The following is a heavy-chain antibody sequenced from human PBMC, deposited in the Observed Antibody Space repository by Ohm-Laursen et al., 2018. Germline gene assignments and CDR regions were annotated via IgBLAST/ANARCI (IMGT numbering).Heavy chain of an antibody. CDR3: ARDGSHLDTMMGLDI. CDR2: IKTRSHGATT. V-gene: IGHV3-15*01. J-gene: IGHJ3*02. D-gene: IGHD3-22*01. Sequence: SLRLSCAASGFTFSNACMSWVRQAPGKGLEWIGRIKTRSHGATTDYAAPVKGRSTISRDDSKNSMYLQMNSLKTEDTAVYYCARDGSHLDTMMGLDIWGQGTMVTVSS. CDR1: GFTFSNAC.